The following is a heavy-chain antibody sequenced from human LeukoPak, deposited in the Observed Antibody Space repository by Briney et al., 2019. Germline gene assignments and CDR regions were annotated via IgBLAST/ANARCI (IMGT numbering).Heavy chain of an antibody. CDR2: IYHSGSA. Sequence: PSETLSLTCTVSGGSISGGVYYWSWIRQHPGKGLEWIGYIYHSGSAYYNPSLKSRVTISVDTSKNQFSLKLSSVTAADTAVYYCARVRGDYYFDYWGQGTLVTVSS. J-gene: IGHJ4*02. V-gene: IGHV4-31*03. D-gene: IGHD2-21*02. CDR1: GGSISGGVYY. CDR3: ARVRGDYYFDY.